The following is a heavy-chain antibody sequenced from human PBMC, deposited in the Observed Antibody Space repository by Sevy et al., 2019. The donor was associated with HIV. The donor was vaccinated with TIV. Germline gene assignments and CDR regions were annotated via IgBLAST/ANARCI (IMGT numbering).Heavy chain of an antibody. V-gene: IGHV3-21*01. CDR1: GFTFSSYN. Sequence: GGSLRLSCAASGFTFSSYNMNWVRQAPGKGLEWISSITADSSYMYDADSVKGRFTISRDNAKNSLYLHMNGLRAEDTAVYYCARDRPTLNYHASSGYNYYLDSWGQGTLVTVSS. CDR3: ARDRPTLNYHASSGYNYYLDS. CDR2: ITADSSYM. J-gene: IGHJ4*02. D-gene: IGHD3-22*01.